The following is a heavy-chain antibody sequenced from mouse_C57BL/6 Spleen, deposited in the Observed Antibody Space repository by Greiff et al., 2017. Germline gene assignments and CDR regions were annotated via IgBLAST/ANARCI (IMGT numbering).Heavy chain of an antibody. CDR1: GYTFTSYT. J-gene: IGHJ4*01. CDR2: INPSSGYT. V-gene: IGHV1-4*01. Sequence: QVQPQQSGAELARPGASVKMSCKASGYTFTSYTMHWVKQRPGQGLEWIGYINPSSGYTKYNQKFKDKATLTADKSSSTAYMQLSSLTSEDSAVYYCARPHYYGSSDYAMDYWGQGTSVTVSS. D-gene: IGHD1-1*01. CDR3: ARPHYYGSSDYAMDY.